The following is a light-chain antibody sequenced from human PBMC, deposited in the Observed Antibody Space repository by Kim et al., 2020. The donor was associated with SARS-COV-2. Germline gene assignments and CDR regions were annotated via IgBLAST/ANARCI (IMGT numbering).Light chain of an antibody. J-gene: IGKJ4*01. V-gene: IGKV1-9*01. CDR2: AAS. CDR1: QGISSY. Sequence: DIQLTQSPSFLSASVGDRVTITCRASQGISSYLAWYQQKPGKVPKLLIYAASTLQTGVPSRFIGSGYGTEFTLTISSLQPEDFATYYCQQLHSYSLTFGGGTKVDIK. CDR3: QQLHSYSLT.